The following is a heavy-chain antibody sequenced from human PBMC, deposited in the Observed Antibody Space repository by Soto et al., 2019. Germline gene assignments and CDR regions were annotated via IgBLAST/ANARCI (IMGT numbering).Heavy chain of an antibody. CDR3: ARDSGYCSSTSCYVFWFDP. J-gene: IGHJ5*02. V-gene: IGHV1-18*01. CDR1: GYTFTSYD. Sequence: ASVKVSCKASGYTFTSYDINWVRQATGQGLEWMGWISAYNGNTNYAQKLQGRVTMTTDTSTSTAYMELRSLRSDDTAVYYCARDSGYCSSTSCYVFWFDPWGQGTLVTVSS. CDR2: ISAYNGNT. D-gene: IGHD2-2*01.